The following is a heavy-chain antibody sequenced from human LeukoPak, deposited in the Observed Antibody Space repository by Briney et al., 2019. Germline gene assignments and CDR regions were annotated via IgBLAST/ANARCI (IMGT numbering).Heavy chain of an antibody. D-gene: IGHD3-22*01. V-gene: IGHV1-24*01. Sequence: ASVKVSFKVSGYTLTELSMHWVRQAPGKGLEWVGGFDPEDGETIYAQKFQGRVTMAEDTSTDTAYMELSSLRSEDTAVYYCATKANLDSSGYYADAFDIWGQGTMVTVSS. J-gene: IGHJ3*02. CDR2: FDPEDGET. CDR1: GYTLTELS. CDR3: ATKANLDSSGYYADAFDI.